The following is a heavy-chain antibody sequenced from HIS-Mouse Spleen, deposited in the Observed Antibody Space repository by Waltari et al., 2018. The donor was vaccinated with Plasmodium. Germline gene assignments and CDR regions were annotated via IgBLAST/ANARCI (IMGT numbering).Heavy chain of an antibody. D-gene: IGHD6-19*01. V-gene: IGHV1-46*01. CDR3: ARDLFRIGVAGTEYYYGMDV. Sequence: QVQLVQSGAEVKKPGASVKVSCKASGYTFTSYYMHWVRQAPGQGLEWMGISNRSGGSTSYEQKFQGRVTMTRDTSTSTVYMELSSLRSEDTAVYYCARDLFRIGVAGTEYYYGMDVWGQGTTVTVSS. J-gene: IGHJ6*02. CDR2: SNRSGGST. CDR1: GYTFTSYY.